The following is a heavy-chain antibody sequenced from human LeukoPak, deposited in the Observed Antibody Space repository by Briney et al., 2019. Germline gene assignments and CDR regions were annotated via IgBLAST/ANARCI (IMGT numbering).Heavy chain of an antibody. V-gene: IGHV4-34*01. Sequence: ASETLSLTCTVYGGSFSDYYWTWIRQPPGKGLEWIGEINHSGSTTNYNPSLKNRVTISVDMSKNQFSLRLISVTGADAAVYYCARRRWGYGSGSYDYWGQGTLVTVSS. CDR3: ARRRWGYGSGSYDY. D-gene: IGHD3-10*01. CDR1: GGSFSDYY. J-gene: IGHJ4*02. CDR2: INHSGSTT.